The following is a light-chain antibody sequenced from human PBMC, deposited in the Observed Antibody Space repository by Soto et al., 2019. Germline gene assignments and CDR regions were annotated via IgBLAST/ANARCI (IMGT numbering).Light chain of an antibody. CDR3: QQYGSSPPVT. CDR1: QSVSSSY. CDR2: GAS. Sequence: EIVLTQSPGTLSLSPGERATLSCRASQSVSSSYLAWYQQKPGQAPRLLIYGASGRATGIPDRFSGSGSGTDFTLTISRLEPEDFAVYYCQQYGSSPPVTFGQGTRPEMK. V-gene: IGKV3-20*01. J-gene: IGKJ5*01.